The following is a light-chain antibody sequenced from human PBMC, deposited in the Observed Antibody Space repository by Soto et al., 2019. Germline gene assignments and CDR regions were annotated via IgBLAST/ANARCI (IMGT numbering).Light chain of an antibody. CDR1: QSISSW. CDR3: QQYNGYPWT. CDR2: KAS. V-gene: IGKV1-5*03. J-gene: IGKJ1*01. Sequence: DIQMTQSPSTLSASVGDRVTITCRASQSISSWLAWYQQKPGKAPNLLIYKASTLESGVPSGFSGSGSGTEFTLTISSLQPDDFATYYCQQYNGYPWTFGQGTKVENK.